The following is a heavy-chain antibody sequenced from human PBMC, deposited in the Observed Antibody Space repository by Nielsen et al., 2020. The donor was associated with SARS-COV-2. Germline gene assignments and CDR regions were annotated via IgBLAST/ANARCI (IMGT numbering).Heavy chain of an antibody. CDR2: VSHSGAT. CDR3: ARSSSGWYMGPAS. V-gene: IGHV4-4*02. J-gene: IGHJ5*01. Sequence: SETLSLTCAVSGDSVSSHDWWTCVRQSPGKGPEWIGEVSHSGATNYNPSLKSRVALSMDKSKNQFSLRLTSVSAADTAVYYCARSSSGWYMGPASWGQGTLVTVSS. CDR1: GDSVSSHDW. D-gene: IGHD6-19*01.